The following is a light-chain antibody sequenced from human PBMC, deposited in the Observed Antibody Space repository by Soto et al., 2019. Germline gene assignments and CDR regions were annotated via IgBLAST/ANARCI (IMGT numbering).Light chain of an antibody. CDR2: GNS. V-gene: IGLV1-40*01. CDR1: SSNIGAGYD. CDR3: QSYDISLSVSVI. Sequence: QSELTQPPSVSGAAGQRVTISCTGSSSNIGAGYDVQWYQQLPGAAPKLLIFGNSNRPSGVPDRFSGSRSGTSASLAITGLQAEDEADYFCQSYDISLSVSVIFGGGTKSPS. J-gene: IGLJ2*01.